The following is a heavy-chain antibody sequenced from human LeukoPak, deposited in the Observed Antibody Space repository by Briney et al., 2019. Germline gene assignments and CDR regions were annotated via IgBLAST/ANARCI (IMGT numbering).Heavy chain of an antibody. J-gene: IGHJ4*02. CDR1: GFTFSSYA. Sequence: PGGSLRLSCAASGFTFSSYALHWVRQAPGKGLEWVAVISYDGNNKYYTDSVKVRFTISRDNSKNTLYLQMNSLRAEDSAVYYCAKSVEMATIMSAFDYRGQGTLVTVSS. D-gene: IGHD5-24*01. CDR2: ISYDGNNK. CDR3: AKSVEMATIMSAFDY. V-gene: IGHV3-30*04.